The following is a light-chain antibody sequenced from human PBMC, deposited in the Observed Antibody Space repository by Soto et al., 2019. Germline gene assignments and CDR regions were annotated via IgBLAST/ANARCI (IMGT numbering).Light chain of an antibody. J-gene: IGKJ1*01. CDR1: QSISNY. V-gene: IGKV1-39*01. Sequence: DIQMTQSPSSLSASVGDRVTITCRASQSISNYLNWYQQKPGKAPNLLIYTASILHSGVSSRFTGSGSGTDFALTISSLQPEDFATYYCQQYYITQWTFGQGTKVEIK. CDR3: QQYYITQWT. CDR2: TAS.